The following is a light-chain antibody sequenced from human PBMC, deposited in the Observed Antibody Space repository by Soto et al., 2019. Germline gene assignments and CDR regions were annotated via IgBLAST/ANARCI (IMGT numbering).Light chain of an antibody. J-gene: IGKJ1*01. Sequence: DIQMTQSPATLSAPVGDRVTITSRASQSISSWLAWYQRKPGKGPKLLIYKASSVESGVPSRFSGSGSGTEFTLTISSLQPDDFATYYCQQYNSYSSFGQGTKVDIK. CDR1: QSISSW. CDR3: QQYNSYSS. V-gene: IGKV1-5*03. CDR2: KAS.